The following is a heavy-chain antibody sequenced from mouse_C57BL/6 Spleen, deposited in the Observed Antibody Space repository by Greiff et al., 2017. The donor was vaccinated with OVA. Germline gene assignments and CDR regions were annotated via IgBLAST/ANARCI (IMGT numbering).Heavy chain of an antibody. CDR1: GYTFTSYW. J-gene: IGHJ2*01. D-gene: IGHD1-1*01. CDR3: ARRIHAVVPYCDY. Sequence: QVQLQQPGAELVTPGASVKLSCKASGYTFTSYWMHWVKQRPGQGLEWIGEIDPSDSYTNYNQKFKGQSTLTVDKSSSTAYMQLSSLTSEESAVYYSARRIHAVVPYCDYWGQGTTLTVSS. CDR2: IDPSDSYT. V-gene: IGHV1-69*01.